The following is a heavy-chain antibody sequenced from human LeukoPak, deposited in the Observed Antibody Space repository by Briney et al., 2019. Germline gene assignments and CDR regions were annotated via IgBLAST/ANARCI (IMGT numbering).Heavy chain of an antibody. CDR2: IKSKGDAETT. CDR3: ATDLGLTMIRGVIVH. Sequence: PGGSLRLSCAASGFNFNNAWMTWVRQAPGKGLEWVGRIKSKGDAETTDYGASVKGRFTMSRDDSTATVYLQRNLLQAEDTAMYYCATDLGLTMIRGVIVHWGQGALVIVTS. D-gene: IGHD3-10*01. CDR1: GFNFNNAW. J-gene: IGHJ4*02. V-gene: IGHV3-15*01.